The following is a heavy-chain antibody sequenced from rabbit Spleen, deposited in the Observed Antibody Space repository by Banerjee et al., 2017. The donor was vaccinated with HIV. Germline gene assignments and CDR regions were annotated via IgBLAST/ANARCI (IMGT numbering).Heavy chain of an antibody. CDR2: IYAGSSGDT. D-gene: IGHD4-1*01. CDR1: GFSFSSNDY. Sequence: EQLEESGGGLVKPEGSLTLTCKASGFSFSSNDYMCWVRQAPGKGLEWIACIYAGSSGDTFYANWAKGRFTVAKASSTTVTLQVPSLTAADTATYFCARYISGYLNLWGQGTLVTVS. J-gene: IGHJ4*01. V-gene: IGHV1S45*01. CDR3: ARYISGYLNL.